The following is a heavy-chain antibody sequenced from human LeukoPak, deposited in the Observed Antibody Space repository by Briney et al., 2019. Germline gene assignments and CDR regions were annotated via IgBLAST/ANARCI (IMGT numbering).Heavy chain of an antibody. CDR2: ISGSGGTA. CDR3: AKKGYYDGSGYYMYYFDH. CDR1: GGSITSGDY. J-gene: IGHJ4*02. D-gene: IGHD3-22*01. Sequence: ETLSLTCTVSGGSITSGDYYWSWIRQPPGKGLEWVSAISGSGGTAYYADSVKGRFTISRDNSKNTLYLQMNSLRAEDTAVYYCAKKGYYDGSGYYMYYFDHRGQGTLVTVSS. V-gene: IGHV3-23*01.